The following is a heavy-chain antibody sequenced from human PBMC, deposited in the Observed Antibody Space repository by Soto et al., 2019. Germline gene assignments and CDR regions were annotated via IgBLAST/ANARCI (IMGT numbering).Heavy chain of an antibody. Sequence: GGSLRLSCAASGFTFRNYAMSWARQAPGKGLEWVSAISGSGGTTHYADSVKGRFTVSRDNSKNTLYLQMNSLRVEDTAVYYCAKDRSSTSCYAFDYWGQGSLVTVSS. D-gene: IGHD2-2*01. CDR1: GFTFRNYA. V-gene: IGHV3-23*01. CDR2: ISGSGGTT. J-gene: IGHJ4*02. CDR3: AKDRSSTSCYAFDY.